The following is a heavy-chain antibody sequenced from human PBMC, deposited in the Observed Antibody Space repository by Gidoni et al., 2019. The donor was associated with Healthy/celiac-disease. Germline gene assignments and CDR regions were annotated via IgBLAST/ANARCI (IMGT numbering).Heavy chain of an antibody. Sequence: EVQLLESGGGLVQPGGSLRRSCAASGFTFSSYAMSWVRQAPGKGLEWVSAISGSGGSTYYADSVKGRFTISRDNSKNTLYLQMNSLRAEDTAVYYCAKATGFLDAFDIWGQGTMVTVSS. CDR3: AKATGFLDAFDI. D-gene: IGHD3-10*01. CDR2: ISGSGGST. CDR1: GFTFSSYA. V-gene: IGHV3-23*01. J-gene: IGHJ3*02.